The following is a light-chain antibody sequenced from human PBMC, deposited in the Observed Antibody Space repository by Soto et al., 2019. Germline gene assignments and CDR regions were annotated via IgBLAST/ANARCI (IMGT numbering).Light chain of an antibody. J-gene: IGLJ1*01. CDR1: SSNIGSKY. CDR2: RNN. Sequence: QSVLTQTPSASGTAGQRVTISFSGSSSNIGSKYVYWYQQLPGTPPKLLIHRNNQRPSGVTDRFSGSKSGTSASLAISGLRSDDEAEYYCDAWDDSLSGRYVFGTRTKVTVL. CDR3: DAWDDSLSGRYV. V-gene: IGLV1-47*01.